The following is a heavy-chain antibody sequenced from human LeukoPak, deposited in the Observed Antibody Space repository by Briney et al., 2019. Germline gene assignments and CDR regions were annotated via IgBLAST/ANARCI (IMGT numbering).Heavy chain of an antibody. D-gene: IGHD2-15*01. J-gene: IGHJ6*03. CDR3: ARVLRYCRGGNCYSGGLGYMDV. CDR2: ISRSGSTK. Sequence: GGSLRLSCAASGFTFSDYNMRGTRQAPGRGLEGVSSISRSGSTKYYADSVKGRFTISRDNAKNSLFLQMNSLRAEDTAVYYCARVLRYCRGGNCYSGGLGYMDVWGKKTTVTISS. CDR1: GFTFSDYN. V-gene: IGHV3-11*01.